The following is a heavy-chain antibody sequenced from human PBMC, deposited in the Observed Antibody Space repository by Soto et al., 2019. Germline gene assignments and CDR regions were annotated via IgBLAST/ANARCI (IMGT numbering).Heavy chain of an antibody. Sequence: PSETLSLTCTVSGGSISSYYWRWIRQPPGKGLEWIGYIYYSGSTNYNPSLKSRVTISVDTSKNQFSRKLSSVTAADTAVYYCARGDIVVVPAAQGDYYGMDVWGQGTTVTVSS. V-gene: IGHV4-59*12. CDR2: IYYSGST. CDR3: ARGDIVVVPAAQGDYYGMDV. J-gene: IGHJ6*02. D-gene: IGHD2-2*01. CDR1: GGSISSYY.